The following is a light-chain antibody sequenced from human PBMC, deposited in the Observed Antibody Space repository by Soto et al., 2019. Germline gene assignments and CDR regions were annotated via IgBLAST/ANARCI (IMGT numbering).Light chain of an antibody. Sequence: DIQMTQSPSTLSASVGDRVTITCRASQRISRWLAWYQQRPGKAPKLLIYKASTLEGGVPSRFSASGSGTDFTLTTRSLKTDDLATYFCLQYNVHPLTFGGQTKVEIK. V-gene: IGKV1-5*03. CDR2: KAS. J-gene: IGKJ4*01. CDR1: QRISRW. CDR3: LQYNVHPLT.